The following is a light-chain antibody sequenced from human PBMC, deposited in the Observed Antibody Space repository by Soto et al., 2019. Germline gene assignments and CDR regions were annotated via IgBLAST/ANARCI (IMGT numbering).Light chain of an antibody. CDR3: QQYNNGPPYA. Sequence: EIVLTQSPGTLSLSPGERATLSCRASQTVTSRNLAWYQQKPGQAPRLLIYGASRRATGIPDRFSGSGSGTDFTLTISSLQSEDFAVYYCQQYNNGPPYAFGQGTKLEIK. CDR2: GAS. J-gene: IGKJ2*01. CDR1: QTVTSRN. V-gene: IGKV3D-20*02.